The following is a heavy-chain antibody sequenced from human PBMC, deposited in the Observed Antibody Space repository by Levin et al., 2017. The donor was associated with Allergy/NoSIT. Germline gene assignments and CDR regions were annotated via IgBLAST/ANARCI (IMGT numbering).Heavy chain of an antibody. CDR2: IYYSGST. J-gene: IGHJ6*04. Sequence: SETLSLTCTVSGGSISSGDYYWSWIRQPPGKGLEWIGYIYYSGSTYYNPSLKSRVTISVDTSKNQFSLKLSSVTAADTAVYYCARDLLWFGGEGDVWGKGTTVTVSS. CDR3: ARDLLWFGGEGDV. D-gene: IGHD3-10*01. CDR1: GGSISSGDYY. V-gene: IGHV4-30-4*01.